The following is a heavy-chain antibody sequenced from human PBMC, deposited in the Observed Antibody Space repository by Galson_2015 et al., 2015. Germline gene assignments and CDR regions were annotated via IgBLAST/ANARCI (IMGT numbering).Heavy chain of an antibody. CDR1: GDSVSSGNTA. CDR3: TRGITLVRGPSDDR. D-gene: IGHD3-10*01. V-gene: IGHV6-1*01. J-gene: IGHJ5*02. Sequence: CAISGDSVSSGNTAWNWIRQSPSRGLERLGRTYFRSKWFSEYATSVRGRISVSADTSKNQFSLQFNSLTPEDTAVYYCTRGITLVRGPSDDRWGQGTPVTVSS. CDR2: TYFRSKWFS.